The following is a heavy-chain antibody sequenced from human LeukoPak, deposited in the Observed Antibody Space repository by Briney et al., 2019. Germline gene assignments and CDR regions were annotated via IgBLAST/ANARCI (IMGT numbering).Heavy chain of an antibody. CDR1: GFTFSSYS. J-gene: IGHJ6*02. CDR2: ISSSSSYI. D-gene: IGHD2-2*01. V-gene: IGHV3-21*01. Sequence: PGGSLRLSCAASGFTFSSYSMNWVRQAPGKGLEWVSSISSSSSYIYYADSVKGRFTISRDNAKNSLYLQMNSLRAEDTAVYYCARISYCSSTSCYPPYGMDVWGQGTTVTVSS. CDR3: ARISYCSSTSCYPPYGMDV.